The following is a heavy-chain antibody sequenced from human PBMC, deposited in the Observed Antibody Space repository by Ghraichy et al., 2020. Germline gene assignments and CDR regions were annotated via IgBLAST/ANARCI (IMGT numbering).Heavy chain of an antibody. Sequence: GSLRLSCAVSGFTVRSNYMSWVRQAPGKGLEWVSLIYSGGSTYYADSVKGRFTISRDNSKNTVYLQMNSLRAEDTAVYYFARCPPYGWSSILWGQEPWSPSPQ. V-gene: IGHV3-53*01. J-gene: IGHJ4*01. D-gene: IGHD2-8*02. CDR3: ARCPPYGWSSIL. CDR1: GFTVRSNY. CDR2: IYSGGST.